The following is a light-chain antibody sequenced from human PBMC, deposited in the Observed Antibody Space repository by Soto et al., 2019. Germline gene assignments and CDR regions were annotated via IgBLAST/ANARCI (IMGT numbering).Light chain of an antibody. J-gene: IGLJ2*01. Sequence: QSVLTQPASVSGSPGQSISISCTGTASDVGAYNYVSWYQQHPGKAPKLMIYDVSNRPSGVSNRFSGSKSGNTASLTISGLQAEDEADYYCSSYTRSRTLVFGGGTQLTVL. V-gene: IGLV2-14*03. CDR2: DVS. CDR3: SSYTRSRTLV. CDR1: ASDVGAYNY.